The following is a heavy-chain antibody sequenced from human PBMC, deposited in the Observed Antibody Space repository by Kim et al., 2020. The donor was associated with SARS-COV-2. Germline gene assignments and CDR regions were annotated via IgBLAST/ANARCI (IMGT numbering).Heavy chain of an antibody. CDR1: GYTFTGYY. J-gene: IGHJ4*02. V-gene: IGHV1-2*06. Sequence: ASVKVSCKASGYTFTGYYMHWVRQAPGQGLEWMGRINPNSGGTNYAQKFQGRVTMTRDTSISTAYMELSRLRSDDTAVYYCARDERNHAVDTAMVDYWGQGTLVTVSS. CDR2: INPNSGGT. CDR3: ARDERNHAVDTAMVDY. D-gene: IGHD5-18*01.